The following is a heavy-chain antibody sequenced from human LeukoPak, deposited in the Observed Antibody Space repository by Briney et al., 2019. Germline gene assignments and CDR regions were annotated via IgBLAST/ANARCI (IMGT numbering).Heavy chain of an antibody. D-gene: IGHD5-12*01. J-gene: IGHJ3*01. V-gene: IGHV5-51*01. Sequence: GESLKISCKGSGYSFASYWIGWVRQMPGKGLEWMGINYPGDSDTTYSPSFQGQVTMSADKSISTAYLQWSSLKASDTAMYYCARRVSSSGFDAFDVWGQGTMVTVSS. CDR2: NYPGDSDT. CDR1: GYSFASYW. CDR3: ARRVSSSGFDAFDV.